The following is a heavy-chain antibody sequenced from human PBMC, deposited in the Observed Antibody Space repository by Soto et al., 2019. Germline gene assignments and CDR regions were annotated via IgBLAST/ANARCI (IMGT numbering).Heavy chain of an antibody. CDR3: ARGPDYEGYFDY. Sequence: QVRLVQSGAEVKKPGSSVKVSCKASGGTFSNFANNWVRQAPGQGLEWMGGIMLPFGVPHYAQKFQGRVTIAADESMTTVYMDLSGLRSEDAAVYYCARGPDYEGYFDYWGQGTLVTVSS. D-gene: IGHD4-17*01. V-gene: IGHV1-69*12. J-gene: IGHJ4*02. CDR1: GGTFSNFA. CDR2: IMLPFGVP.